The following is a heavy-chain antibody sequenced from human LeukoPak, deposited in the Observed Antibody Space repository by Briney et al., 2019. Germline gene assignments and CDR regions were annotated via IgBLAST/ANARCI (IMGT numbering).Heavy chain of an antibody. J-gene: IGHJ4*02. Sequence: GGSLRLSCAASGFTLRHFAMNWVRQAPGKGLEWVSSIASDGDTFYADAVKGRFTISRDISENTLHLQMSSLRADDTALYFCANEAHRHLDLHNWGQGTLVTVSA. V-gene: IGHV3-23*01. D-gene: IGHD5-24*01. CDR2: IASDGDT. CDR3: ANEAHRHLDLHN. CDR1: GFTLRHFA.